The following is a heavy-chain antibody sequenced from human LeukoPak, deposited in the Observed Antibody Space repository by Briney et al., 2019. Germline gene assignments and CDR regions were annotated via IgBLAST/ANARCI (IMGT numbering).Heavy chain of an antibody. V-gene: IGHV1-18*01. CDR1: GYTFTSYG. D-gene: IGHD3-10*01. CDR3: ARDDITMVRGVIIVVGLGDAFDI. Sequence: GASVKVSCKASGYTFTSYGISWVRQAPGQGLEWMGWISAYNGNTNYAQKLQGRVTMTTDTSTSTAYMELRSLRSDDTAVYYCARDDITMVRGVIIVVGLGDAFDIWGQGTMVTVSS. CDR2: ISAYNGNT. J-gene: IGHJ3*02.